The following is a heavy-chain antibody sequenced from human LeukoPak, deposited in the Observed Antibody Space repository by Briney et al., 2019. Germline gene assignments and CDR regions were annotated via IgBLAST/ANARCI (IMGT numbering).Heavy chain of an antibody. Sequence: QTGGSLRLSCAASGFTFSSYWMSWVRQAPGKGLEWVANIKQDGSEKYYVDSVKGRFTISRDNAKNSLYLQMNSLRAEDMALYYCAKSKTVTTEFDHWGQGTLVTVSS. CDR3: AKSKTVTTEFDH. J-gene: IGHJ4*02. CDR1: GFTFSSYW. V-gene: IGHV3-7*03. D-gene: IGHD4-17*01. CDR2: IKQDGSEK.